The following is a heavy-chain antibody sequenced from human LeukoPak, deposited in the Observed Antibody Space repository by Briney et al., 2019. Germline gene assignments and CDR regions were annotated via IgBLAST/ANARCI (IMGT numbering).Heavy chain of an antibody. CDR3: AKDIGYYGSGSYAEYFQH. Sequence: GGSLRLSCAASGFTFSSYAMSWVRQAPGKGLEWVSAISGSGGSTYYADSVKGRFTISRDNSKNTLYLQMNSLRAEDTAVYYCAKDIGYYGSGSYAEYFQHWGQGTLVTVSS. CDR2: ISGSGGST. CDR1: GFTFSSYA. J-gene: IGHJ1*01. D-gene: IGHD3-10*01. V-gene: IGHV3-23*01.